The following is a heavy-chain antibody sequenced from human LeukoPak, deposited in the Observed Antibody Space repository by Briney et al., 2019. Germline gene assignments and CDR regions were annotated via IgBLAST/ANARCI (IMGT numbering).Heavy chain of an antibody. V-gene: IGHV3-30*18. CDR2: ISYDGSNK. J-gene: IGHJ4*02. Sequence: PGGSLRLSCAASGFTFSSYGMHWVRQAPGKGLEWVAVISYDGSNKYYADSVKGRFTISRDNSKNTLYLQMNSLRAEDTAVYYCAKDKHYYDSSGYFGYWGQGTLVTVSS. CDR3: AKDKHYYDSSGYFGY. CDR1: GFTFSSYG. D-gene: IGHD3-22*01.